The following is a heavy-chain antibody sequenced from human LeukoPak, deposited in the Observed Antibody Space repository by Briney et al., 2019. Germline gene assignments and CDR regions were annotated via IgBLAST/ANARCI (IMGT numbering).Heavy chain of an antibody. J-gene: IGHJ6*02. CDR2: MNPNSGNT. CDR1: GYTFTSYD. D-gene: IGHD3-22*01. V-gene: IGHV1-8*01. CDR3: ARDWAYYYDSSGYYLGPEDYYYGMDV. Sequence: GASVKVSCKASGYTFTSYDINWVRQATGQGLEWMGWMNPNSGNTGYAQKFQGRVTMTRNTSISTAYMELSSLRSDDTAVYYCARDWAYYYDSSGYYLGPEDYYYGMDVWGQGTTVTVSS.